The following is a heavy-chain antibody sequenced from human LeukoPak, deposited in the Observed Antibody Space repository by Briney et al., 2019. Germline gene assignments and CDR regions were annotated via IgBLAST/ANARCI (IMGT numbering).Heavy chain of an antibody. J-gene: IGHJ4*02. CDR2: ISGSGGST. D-gene: IGHD3-10*01. CDR1: GGSFSGYY. V-gene: IGHV3-23*01. Sequence: ETLSLTCAVYGGSFSGYYWSWVRQAPGKGLEWVSAISGSGGSTYYADSVKGRFTISRDNSKNTLYLQMNSLRAEDTAVYYCAKGSMVRGPQAFDYWGQGTLVTVSS. CDR3: AKGSMVRGPQAFDY.